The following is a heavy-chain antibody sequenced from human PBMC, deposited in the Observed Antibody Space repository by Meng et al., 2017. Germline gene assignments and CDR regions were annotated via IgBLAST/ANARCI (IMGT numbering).Heavy chain of an antibody. Sequence: RQESGPGLVMPSETLSLPCTVSGYSFCGTSGVSGSRPPPGKALEWLGDVTHTGGPYYNPSLQTRVNISVDLSNHQPSLRLFSVTTADPSVYSCARAQPRRLFDSWGQGALVTVSS. CDR3: ARAQPRRLFDS. V-gene: IGHV4-38-2*02. CDR1: GYSFCGTSG. CDR2: VTHTGGP. J-gene: IGHJ5*01. D-gene: IGHD6-6*01.